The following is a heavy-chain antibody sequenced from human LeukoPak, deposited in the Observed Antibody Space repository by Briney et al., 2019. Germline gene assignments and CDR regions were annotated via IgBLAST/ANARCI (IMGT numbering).Heavy chain of an antibody. CDR2: INAGNGNT. V-gene: IGHV1-3*01. CDR1: GYTFTSYA. CDR3: ARGESTVPYYFDY. Sequence: ASVKVSCKASGYTFTSYAMHWVRQAPGQRLEWMGWINAGNGNTKYSQKFQSRVTITRDTSASTAYMELSSLRSEDTAVYYCARGESTVPYYFDYWGQGTLVTVSS. D-gene: IGHD3-10*01. J-gene: IGHJ4*02.